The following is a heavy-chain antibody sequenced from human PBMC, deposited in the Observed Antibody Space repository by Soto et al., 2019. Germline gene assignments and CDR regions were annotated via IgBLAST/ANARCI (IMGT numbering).Heavy chain of an antibody. CDR2: ISYHGRDK. Sequence: QVQLVQSGAEVKKPGRSLRLSCAASGFTFSNYGMHWVRQAPGKGLEWVAVISYHGRDKYYADSVKGRFTISRDNSKNTLYLEMNSLRAEDTAVYYCAKDHLMTTVTTVGYWGQGTLVTVSS. D-gene: IGHD4-17*01. CDR3: AKDHLMTTVTTVGY. CDR1: GFTFSNYG. J-gene: IGHJ4*02. V-gene: IGHV3-30*18.